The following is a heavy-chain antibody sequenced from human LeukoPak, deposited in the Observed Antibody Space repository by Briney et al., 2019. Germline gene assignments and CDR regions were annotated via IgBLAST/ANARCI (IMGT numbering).Heavy chain of an antibody. CDR1: GDXFSSYA. Sequence: EASVKVSCKASGDXFSSYAISWVRQAPGQGLEWMARIIPILGIANYAQKFQGRVTITADKSTSTAYMELSSLRSEDTAVYYCARGWAAAGTGNWFDPWGQGTLVSVSS. J-gene: IGHJ5*02. CDR2: IIPILGIA. V-gene: IGHV1-69*04. CDR3: ARGWAAAGTGNWFDP. D-gene: IGHD6-13*01.